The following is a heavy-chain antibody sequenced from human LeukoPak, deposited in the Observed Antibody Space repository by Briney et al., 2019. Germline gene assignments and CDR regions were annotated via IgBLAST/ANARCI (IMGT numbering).Heavy chain of an antibody. CDR1: GDSVSSDNAD. V-gene: IGHV6-1*01. CDR3: SRDRGWTLDY. Sequence: SQTLSLTCAISGDSVSSDNADWNWIRQSPSRGLEWLGRTYYRSKWYFEYAASVKGRITINPDTSKNQFSLLLNSVTPEDTSVYYCSRDRGWTLDYWGQGTLVTVSS. D-gene: IGHD6-19*01. J-gene: IGHJ4*02. CDR2: TYYRSKWYF.